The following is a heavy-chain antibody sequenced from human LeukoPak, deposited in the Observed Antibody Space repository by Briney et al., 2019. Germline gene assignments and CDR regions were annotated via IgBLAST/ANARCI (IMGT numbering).Heavy chain of an antibody. CDR3: ARRAGAYSHPYDY. CDR1: GFTFSSYG. CDR2: TSGSGAGT. J-gene: IGHJ4*02. Sequence: PGGSLRLSCVASGFTFSSYGMTWVRQAPGKGLEWVSGTSGSGAGTYYADSVKGRFTISRDNSKNTLYLQMNSLRAEDTAVYYCARRAGAYSHPYDYWGQGTLVTVSS. D-gene: IGHD4/OR15-4a*01. V-gene: IGHV3-23*01.